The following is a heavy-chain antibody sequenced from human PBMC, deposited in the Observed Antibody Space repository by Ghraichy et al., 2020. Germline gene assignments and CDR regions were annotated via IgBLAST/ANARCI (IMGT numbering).Heavy chain of an antibody. Sequence: SETLSLTCTVSGGSISSGDYYWSWIRQPPGKGLEWIGYIYYSGSTYYNPSLKSRVTISVDTSKNQFSLKLSSVTAADTAVYYCARVEIAELYYYYMDVWGKGTTVTVSS. J-gene: IGHJ6*03. D-gene: IGHD6-13*01. CDR2: IYYSGST. V-gene: IGHV4-30-4*01. CDR3: ARVEIAELYYYYMDV. CDR1: GGSISSGDYY.